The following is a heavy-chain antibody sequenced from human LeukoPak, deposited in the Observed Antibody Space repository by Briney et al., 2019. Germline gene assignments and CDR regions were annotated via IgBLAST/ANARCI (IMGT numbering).Heavy chain of an antibody. Sequence: GSLRLSCAASGFTFSSYWMSWVRQAPGKGLEWVANIKPDGSEKYYVDSVKGRFTISRDNAKNPLYLQINSLRAEDTAVFYCATGYCTSTTCYRSRFDYWGQGTLVTVSS. J-gene: IGHJ4*02. V-gene: IGHV3-7*01. CDR1: GFTFSSYW. D-gene: IGHD2-2*01. CDR3: ATGYCTSTTCYRSRFDY. CDR2: IKPDGSEK.